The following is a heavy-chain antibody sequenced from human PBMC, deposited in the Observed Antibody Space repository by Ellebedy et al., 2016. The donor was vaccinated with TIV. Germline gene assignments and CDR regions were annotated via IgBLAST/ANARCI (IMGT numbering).Heavy chain of an antibody. CDR2: IYHSGST. D-gene: IGHD5-18*01. J-gene: IGHJ6*02. Sequence: SETLSLTCTVSGYSISSGYYWGWIRQPPGKGLEWIGSIYHSGSTYYNPSLKSRVTISVDTSKNQFSLKLSSVTAADTAVYYCANSGYSYDREGYYYYYGMDVWGQGTTVTVSS. CDR3: ANSGYSYDREGYYYYYGMDV. V-gene: IGHV4-38-2*02. CDR1: GYSISSGYY.